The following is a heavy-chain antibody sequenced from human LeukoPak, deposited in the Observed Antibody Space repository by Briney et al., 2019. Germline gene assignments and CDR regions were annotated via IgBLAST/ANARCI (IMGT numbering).Heavy chain of an antibody. Sequence: PSETLSLTCTVSGGSIINSNYYWGWIRQPPGKGLEWVGNIYYSGSTHYNPSLKSRVTISVDTSKNQFSLKLSSVTAADTAVYYCARRYSDIWYPRGAEYFQHWGQGTLVTVSS. CDR1: GGSIINSNYY. CDR3: ARRYSDIWYPRGAEYFQH. D-gene: IGHD6-13*01. V-gene: IGHV4-39*01. CDR2: IYYSGST. J-gene: IGHJ1*01.